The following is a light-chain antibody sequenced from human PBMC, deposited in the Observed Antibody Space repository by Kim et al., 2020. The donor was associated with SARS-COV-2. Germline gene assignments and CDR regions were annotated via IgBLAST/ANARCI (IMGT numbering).Light chain of an antibody. CDR2: EVS. CDR1: SSDVGSYNL. V-gene: IGLV2-23*02. J-gene: IGLJ2*01. CDR3: CSYAGSSTSVV. Sequence: QQITISCTGTSSDVGSYNLVSWYQQHPGKAPKLMIYEVSKRPSGVSNRFSGSKSGNTASLTISGLQAEDEADYYCCSYAGSSTSVVFGGGTKLTVL.